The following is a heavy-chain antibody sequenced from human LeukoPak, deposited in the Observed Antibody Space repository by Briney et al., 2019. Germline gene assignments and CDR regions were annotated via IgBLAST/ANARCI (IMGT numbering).Heavy chain of an antibody. CDR1: GYTFTSYG. CDR3: ARVVWFGDLELYYFDY. D-gene: IGHD3-10*01. Sequence: ASVKVSCKASGYTFTSYGISWVRQAPGQGLEWMGWISAYNGNTNYAQKLQGRATMTTDTSTSTAYMELRSLRSDDTAVYYCARVVWFGDLELYYFDYWGQGTLVTVSS. CDR2: ISAYNGNT. J-gene: IGHJ4*02. V-gene: IGHV1-18*01.